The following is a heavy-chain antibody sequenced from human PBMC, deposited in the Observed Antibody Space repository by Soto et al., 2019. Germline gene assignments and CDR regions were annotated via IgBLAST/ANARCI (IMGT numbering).Heavy chain of an antibody. D-gene: IGHD6-13*01. CDR3: ARVSLAAAGDYGMDV. Sequence: PSETLSLTCTVSGGSISSYYWSWIRQPPGKGLEWIGYIYYSGSTNYNPSLKSRVTISVDTSKNQFSLKLSSVTAADTAVYYCARVSLAAAGDYGMDVWGQGTTVTVSS. J-gene: IGHJ6*02. V-gene: IGHV4-59*01. CDR2: IYYSGST. CDR1: GGSISSYY.